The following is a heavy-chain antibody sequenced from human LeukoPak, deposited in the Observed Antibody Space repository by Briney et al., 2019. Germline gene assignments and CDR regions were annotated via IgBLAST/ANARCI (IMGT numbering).Heavy chain of an antibody. CDR3: ARDYYDSSGLDY. J-gene: IGHJ4*02. CDR1: GFTFSSYS. D-gene: IGHD3-22*01. CDR2: ISSSSSYI. Sequence: PGGSLRLSCAASGFTFSSYSMNWVRQAPGKGLEWVSSISSSSSYIYYADSVKGRFTISRDNAKKSVYLEMNSLRAEDTAVYYCARDYYDSSGLDYWGQGTLVTVSS. V-gene: IGHV3-21*01.